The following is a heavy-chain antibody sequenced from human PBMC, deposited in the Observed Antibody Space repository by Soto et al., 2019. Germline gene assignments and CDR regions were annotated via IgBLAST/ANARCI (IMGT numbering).Heavy chain of an antibody. CDR2: INAGNGNT. CDR1: GYTFTSYA. J-gene: IGHJ3*02. D-gene: IGHD3-3*01. CDR3: ARDTLNVLRFLESKGAFDI. V-gene: IGHV1-3*01. Sequence: QVQLVQSGAEVKKPGASVKVSCKASGYTFTSYAMHWVRQAPGQRLEWMGWINAGNGNTKYSQKFQGRITITRDTSASTAYMELSSLRSEDTAAYYCARDTLNVLRFLESKGAFDIWGQGTMVTVSS.